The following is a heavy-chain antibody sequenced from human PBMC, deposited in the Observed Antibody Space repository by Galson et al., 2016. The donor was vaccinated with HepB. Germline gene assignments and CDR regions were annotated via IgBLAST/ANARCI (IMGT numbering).Heavy chain of an antibody. V-gene: IGHV3-7*01. CDR1: GFSVDGNL. CDR3: ARSWGRGSQTYPLEH. CDR2: IEQDGTVK. Sequence: SLRLSCAPSGFSVDGNLMSWVRQAPGKGLEWVANIEQDGTVKYYVDSVKGRFTISRDNAKNSLFLQMNSLRAEDTAVYYCARSWGRGSQTYPLEHWGPGTLVTVSS. J-gene: IGHJ4*02. D-gene: IGHD1-26*01.